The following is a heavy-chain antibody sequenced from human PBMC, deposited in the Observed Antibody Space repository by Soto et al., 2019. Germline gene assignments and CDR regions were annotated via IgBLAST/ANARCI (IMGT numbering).Heavy chain of an antibody. J-gene: IGHJ4*02. CDR1: GGSISSGDYY. V-gene: IGHV4-30-4*01. CDR2: IYYSGST. CDR3: ARRYCSGGSCFFDY. D-gene: IGHD2-15*01. Sequence: SETLSLTCTVSGGSISSGDYYWSWIRQPPGKGLEWIGYIYYSGSTYYNPSLKSRVTISVDTSKNQFSLKLSSVTAADMAVYYCARRYCSGGSCFFDYWGQGTLVTVSS.